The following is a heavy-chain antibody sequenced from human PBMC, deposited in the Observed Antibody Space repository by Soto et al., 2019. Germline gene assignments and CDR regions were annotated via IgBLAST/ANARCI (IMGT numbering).Heavy chain of an antibody. V-gene: IGHV3-33*01. D-gene: IGHD3-10*01. CDR2: IWYDGSNQ. Sequence: SLKLSCAPSGLTFSTYGMHLVRQAPGKGLEWVAVIWYDGSNQYYADSVKGRFTISRDNSKNVLYLQMNSLRAEDTAVYYCARDLGAFNYGSAYFDYWGQGTPVTVSS. J-gene: IGHJ4*02. CDR1: GLTFSTYG. CDR3: ARDLGAFNYGSAYFDY.